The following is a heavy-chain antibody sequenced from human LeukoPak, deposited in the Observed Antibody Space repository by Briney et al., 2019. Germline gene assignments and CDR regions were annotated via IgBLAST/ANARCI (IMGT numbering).Heavy chain of an antibody. Sequence: GESLKISCKGSGYSFTNYWFGWVRQMPGKGLGWMGIIYPGDSDTRYSPSFQGQVTISVDKSISTAYLQWSSLKASDTAMYYCANWRFGEFTFDYWGQGTLVIVSS. D-gene: IGHD3-10*01. V-gene: IGHV5-51*01. CDR2: IYPGDSDT. CDR1: GYSFTNYW. CDR3: ANWRFGEFTFDY. J-gene: IGHJ4*02.